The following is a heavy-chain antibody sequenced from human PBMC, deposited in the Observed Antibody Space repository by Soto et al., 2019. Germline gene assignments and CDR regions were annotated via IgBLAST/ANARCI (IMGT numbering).Heavy chain of an antibody. CDR3: ARDDTAMVSDYGMDV. J-gene: IGHJ6*02. V-gene: IGHV1-69*13. CDR1: GGTFSSYA. CDR2: IIPIFGTA. D-gene: IGHD5-18*01. Sequence: ASVTVSCKASGGTFSSYAIRWVRQAPGQGLEWMGGIIPIFGTANYAQKFQGRVTITADESTSTAYMELSSLRSEDTAVYYCARDDTAMVSDYGMDVWGQGTTVTVSS.